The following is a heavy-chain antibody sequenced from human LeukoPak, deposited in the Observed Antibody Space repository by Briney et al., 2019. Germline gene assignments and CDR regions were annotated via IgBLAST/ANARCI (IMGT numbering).Heavy chain of an antibody. Sequence: SETLSLTCTVSGGSISNYYWSWIRQSPGKGLDWIGYIYRGSTNYNPSLKSRVTISVDTSKNQVSLKLTSATATDTAVYYCARGIAVAGTIYYYMDVWGKGTTVTVSS. CDR3: ARGIAVAGTIYYYMDV. CDR1: GGSISNYY. D-gene: IGHD6-19*01. J-gene: IGHJ6*03. V-gene: IGHV4-59*08. CDR2: IYRGST.